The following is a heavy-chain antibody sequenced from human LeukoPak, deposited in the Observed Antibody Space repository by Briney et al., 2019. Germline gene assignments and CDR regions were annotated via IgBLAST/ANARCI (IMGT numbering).Heavy chain of an antibody. Sequence: GGSLRLSCVVSGFTFSTYSMSWVRQAPGKGLEWVANIKQDGSEKYYVDSVKGRFTISRDNAKNSLYLQMNSLRAEDTAVYYCARDSSGVGFFGPWGQGTLVTVSS. CDR3: ARDSSGVGFFGP. CDR1: GFTFSTYS. J-gene: IGHJ5*02. V-gene: IGHV3-7*01. CDR2: IKQDGSEK. D-gene: IGHD2-8*01.